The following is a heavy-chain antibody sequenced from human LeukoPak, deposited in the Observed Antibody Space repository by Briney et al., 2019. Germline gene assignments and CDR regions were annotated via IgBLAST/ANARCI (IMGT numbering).Heavy chain of an antibody. J-gene: IGHJ4*02. CDR2: INHSGST. CDR3: ANTNYYYDSSGYGCLNY. D-gene: IGHD3-22*01. CDR1: GGSFSGYY. V-gene: IGHV4-34*01. Sequence: SETLSLTCAVYGGSFSGYYWSWIRQPPGKGLEWIGEINHSGSTNYNPSLKSRVTISVDTSKNQFSLKLSSVTAADTAVYYCANTNYYYDSSGYGCLNYWGQGILVTVSS.